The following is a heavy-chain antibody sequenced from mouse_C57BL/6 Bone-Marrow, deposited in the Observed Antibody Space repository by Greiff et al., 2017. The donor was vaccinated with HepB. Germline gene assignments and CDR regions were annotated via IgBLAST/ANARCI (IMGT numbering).Heavy chain of an antibody. Sequence: DVKLVESGGGLVQPKGSLKLSCAASGFSFNTYAMNWVRQAPGKGLEWVARIRSKSNNYATYYADSVKDRFTISRDDSESMLYLQMNNLKTEDTAMYYCVRQSPYYYGSSYFDYWGQGTTLTVSS. CDR3: VRQSPYYYGSSYFDY. CDR2: IRSKSNNYAT. CDR1: GFSFNTYA. D-gene: IGHD1-1*01. V-gene: IGHV10-1*01. J-gene: IGHJ2*01.